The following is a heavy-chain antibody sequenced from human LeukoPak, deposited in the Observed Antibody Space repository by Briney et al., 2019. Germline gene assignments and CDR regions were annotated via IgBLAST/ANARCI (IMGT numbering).Heavy chain of an antibody. V-gene: IGHV3-23*01. CDR1: VFTFSNSA. Sequence: GGSLRLSCAASVFTFSNSAMNRVRQAPGKGLEWVSTISSGGAGTYYADSVKGRFSISRDNSKNTLYLQMNSLRAEDTAVYYCAKSGGSGTYPNWFDSWGQGTLVTVSS. CDR3: AKSGGSGTYPNWFDS. D-gene: IGHD3-10*01. J-gene: IGHJ5*01. CDR2: ISSGGAGT.